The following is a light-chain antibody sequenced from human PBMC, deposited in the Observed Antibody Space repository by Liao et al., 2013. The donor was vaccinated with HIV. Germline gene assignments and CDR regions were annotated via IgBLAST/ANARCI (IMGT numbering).Light chain of an antibody. CDR1: NIGGRS. CDR2: YDS. Sequence: SYMLTQPPSVSVAPGATATITCGGDNIGGRSVHWYQHKAGQAPHLVISYDSDRPSGIPERFSGSNSGNTATLTISRVEAGDEADYYCQVWDSSSDHYYVFGTGTKVTVL. V-gene: IGLV3-21*01. CDR3: QVWDSSSDHYYV. J-gene: IGLJ1*01.